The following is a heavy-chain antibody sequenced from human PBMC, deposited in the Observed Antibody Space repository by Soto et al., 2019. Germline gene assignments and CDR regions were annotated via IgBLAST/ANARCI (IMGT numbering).Heavy chain of an antibody. D-gene: IGHD4-17*01. CDR2: IDPSDSYT. CDR1: GYSFTSYW. Sequence: GESLKISCKGSGYSFTSYWISWVRQMPGKGLEWMGRIDPSDSYTNYSPSFQGHVTISADKSISTAYLQWSSLKASDTAMYYCARHVRVTTPYYYYGMDVWGQGTTVTSP. J-gene: IGHJ6*02. CDR3: ARHVRVTTPYYYYGMDV. V-gene: IGHV5-10-1*01.